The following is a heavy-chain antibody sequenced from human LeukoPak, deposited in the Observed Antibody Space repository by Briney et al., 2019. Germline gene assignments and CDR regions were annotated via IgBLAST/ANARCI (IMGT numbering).Heavy chain of an antibody. J-gene: IGHJ4*02. V-gene: IGHV3-7*01. CDR3: XXXGXMIVVDGNDY. CDR1: GFTFSSYW. CDR2: IKQDGSEK. D-gene: IGHD3-22*01. Sequence: PGGSLRLSCAASGFTFSSYWMSWVRQAPGKGLEWVANIKQDGSEKYYVDSVKGRFTISRDNAKNSLYLRMNSLRAEDTAVYYXXXXGXMIVVDGNDYWGQGTLVTVSS.